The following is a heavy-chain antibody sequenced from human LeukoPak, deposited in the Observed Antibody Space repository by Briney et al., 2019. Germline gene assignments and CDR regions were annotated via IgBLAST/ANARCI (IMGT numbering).Heavy chain of an antibody. CDR3: ARVLVKNGYNLGY. CDR2: INPNSGGT. D-gene: IGHD5-24*01. J-gene: IGHJ4*02. V-gene: IGHV1-2*02. CDR1: GYTFTGYY. Sequence: ASVKVSCKASGYTFTGYYMHWVRQAPGQGLEWMGWINPNSGGTNYAQKFQGRVTMTRDTSISTAYMELSRLRSDDTAVYYCARVLVKNGYNLGYWGQGTLVTVSS.